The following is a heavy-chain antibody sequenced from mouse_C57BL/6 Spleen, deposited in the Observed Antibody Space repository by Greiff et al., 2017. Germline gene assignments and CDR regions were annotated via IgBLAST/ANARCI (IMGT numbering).Heavy chain of an antibody. CDR2: IDPSDSET. J-gene: IGHJ1*03. D-gene: IGHD1-1*01. CDR1: GYTFTSYW. V-gene: IGHV1-52*01. CDR3: SRGGSSYGYYEV. Sequence: QVQLQQPGAELVRPGSSVKLSCKASGYTFTSYWMHWVKQRPIQGLEWIGNIDPSDSETPYNQKFKDKATMTLDKSSSTAYMQLSSLTSEDSAVYCCSRGGSSYGYYEVWGTGTTVTVST.